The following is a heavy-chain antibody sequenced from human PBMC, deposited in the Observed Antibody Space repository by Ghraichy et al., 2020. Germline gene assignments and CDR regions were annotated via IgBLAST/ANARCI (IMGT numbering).Heavy chain of an antibody. CDR1: GFTFSDYY. J-gene: IGHJ2*01. CDR2: ISSSSSYT. V-gene: IGHV3-11*06. Sequence: GSLRLSCAASGFTFSDYYMSWIRQAPGKGLEWVSYISSSSSYTNYADSVKGRFTISRDNAKNSLYLQMNSLRAEDTAVYYCARDLIGVTYRYWYFDLWGRGTLVTVSS. D-gene: IGHD2-21*02. CDR3: ARDLIGVTYRYWYFDL.